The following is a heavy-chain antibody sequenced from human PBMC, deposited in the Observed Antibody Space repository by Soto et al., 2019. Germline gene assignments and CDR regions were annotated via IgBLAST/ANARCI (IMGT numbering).Heavy chain of an antibody. V-gene: IGHV5-51*01. D-gene: IGHD4-17*01. CDR3: ARQDGDGLFYFDY. J-gene: IGHJ4*02. CDR2: IYPGDSDT. CDR1: GYSFTIYW. Sequence: GESLKISCKGSGYSFTIYWIAWVRQVPGKGLEWMGVIYPGDSDTRYSPSFQGQVTISVDKSISTAYLQWSSLQASDTAIYYCARQDGDGLFYFDYWGQGTPVTVPQ.